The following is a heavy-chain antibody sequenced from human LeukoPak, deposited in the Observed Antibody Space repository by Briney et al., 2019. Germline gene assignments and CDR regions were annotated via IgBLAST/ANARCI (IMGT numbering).Heavy chain of an antibody. CDR3: ARDISSLLDY. Sequence: GGSLRLSCAASGFTFSSHSMNWVRQAPGKGLEWVSSISSSSNYIYYADSVKGRFTISRDNAKNTLYLQMNSLRAEDTAVYYCARDISSLLDYWGQGTLVTVSS. CDR1: GFTFSSHS. J-gene: IGHJ4*02. CDR2: ISSSSNYI. D-gene: IGHD3-3*02. V-gene: IGHV3-21*01.